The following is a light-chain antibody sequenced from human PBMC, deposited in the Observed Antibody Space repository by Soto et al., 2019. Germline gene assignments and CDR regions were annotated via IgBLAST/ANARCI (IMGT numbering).Light chain of an antibody. Sequence: QSVLTQPPSVSGAPGQRVTISCTGSSSNIGAGYDLHWYQQLPGTAPKLLIYGNSNRPSGVPDRFSGSKSGTSASLAITGLQAEDEADCYCQSYDSSLSGWVFGGGTKLTVL. J-gene: IGLJ3*02. CDR1: SSNIGAGYD. V-gene: IGLV1-40*01. CDR2: GNS. CDR3: QSYDSSLSGWV.